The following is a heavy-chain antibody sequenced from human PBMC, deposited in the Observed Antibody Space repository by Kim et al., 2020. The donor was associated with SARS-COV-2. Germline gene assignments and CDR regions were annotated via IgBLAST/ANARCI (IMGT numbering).Heavy chain of an antibody. J-gene: IGHJ4*01. CDR3: ARDPHYYGSGGFDY. V-gene: IGHV1-69*01. Sequence: AQKFQGRVTITADESTSTAYMELSSLRSEDTAVYYCARDPHYYGSGGFDYWGHGTLVTVSS. D-gene: IGHD3-10*01.